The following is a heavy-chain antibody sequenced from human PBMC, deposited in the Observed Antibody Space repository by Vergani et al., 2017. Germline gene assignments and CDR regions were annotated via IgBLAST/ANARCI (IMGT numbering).Heavy chain of an antibody. CDR2: VFHLGTV. D-gene: IGHD3-10*02. CDR3: VRDLFSRGPFDV. Sequence: QVQLQESGPGLLKAADTLSITCDVSGFSITRGYYWGWVRQFPGKGLEWIGSVFHLGTVYYNPSLRSRVSISVDAYNVFSLKLTSVTAADTAVYFCVRDLFSRGPFDVWGQGSLVSVSS. CDR1: GFSITRGYY. V-gene: IGHV4-38-2*02. J-gene: IGHJ4*02.